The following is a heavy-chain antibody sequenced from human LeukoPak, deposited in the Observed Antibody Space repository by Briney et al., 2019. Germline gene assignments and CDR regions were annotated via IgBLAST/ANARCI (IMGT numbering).Heavy chain of an antibody. CDR3: ARDGGTGTTGYYFDY. Sequence: GGSLRLSCAASGFTFSSYSMNWVRQAPGKGLEWVSSISSSRSYIYYADSVKGRFTISRDNAKNSLYLQMNSLRAEDTAVYYCARDGGTGTTGYYFDYWGQGTLVTVSS. J-gene: IGHJ4*02. CDR2: ISSSRSYI. CDR1: GFTFSSYS. V-gene: IGHV3-21*01. D-gene: IGHD1-7*01.